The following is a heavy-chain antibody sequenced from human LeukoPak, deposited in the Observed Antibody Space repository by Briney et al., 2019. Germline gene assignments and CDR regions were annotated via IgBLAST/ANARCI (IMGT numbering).Heavy chain of an antibody. CDR1: GGSFSGYY. V-gene: IGHV4-34*01. D-gene: IGHD6-19*01. J-gene: IGHJ4*02. CDR3: ASTEGYSSGWYRFDY. CDR2: INHSGST. Sequence: SETLSLTCAVYGGSFSGYYWSWIRQPPGKGLEWIGEINHSGSTNYNPSLKSRVTISVDTSKNQFSLKLSSVTAADTAVYYCASTEGYSSGWYRFDYWGQGTLVTVSS.